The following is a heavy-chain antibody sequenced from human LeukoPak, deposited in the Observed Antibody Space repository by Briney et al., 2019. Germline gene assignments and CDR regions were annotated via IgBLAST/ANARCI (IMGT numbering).Heavy chain of an antibody. CDR3: ARFSYGDDAFDI. CDR1: GGSISSGGYY. V-gene: IGHV4-30-2*01. D-gene: IGHD5-18*01. Sequence: SETLSLTCTVSGGSISSGGYYWSWIRQPPGKGLEWIGYIYHSGSTYYNPSLKSRVTISVDRSKNQFSLKLSSVTAADTAVYYCARFSYGDDAFDIWGQGTMVTVSS. J-gene: IGHJ3*02. CDR2: IYHSGST.